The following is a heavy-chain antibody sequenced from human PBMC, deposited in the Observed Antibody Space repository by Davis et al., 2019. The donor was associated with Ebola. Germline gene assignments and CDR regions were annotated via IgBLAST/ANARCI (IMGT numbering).Heavy chain of an antibody. CDR1: GGSISSYY. Sequence: PSETLSLTCTVSGGSISSYYWSWIRQPPGKGLEWIGYIYYSGSTNYNPSLKSRVTISVETSKNQFSLKLSSVTAADTAVYYCARDLYDSSGYYSDWGQGTLVTVSS. J-gene: IGHJ4*02. V-gene: IGHV4-59*12. CDR3: ARDLYDSSGYYSD. D-gene: IGHD3-22*01. CDR2: IYYSGST.